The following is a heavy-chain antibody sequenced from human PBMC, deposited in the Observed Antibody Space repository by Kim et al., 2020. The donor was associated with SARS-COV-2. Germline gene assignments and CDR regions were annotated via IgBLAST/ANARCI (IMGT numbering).Heavy chain of an antibody. Sequence: ASVKVSCKASGYTFTSYAMHWVRQAPGQRLEWMGWINAGNGNTKYSQKFQGRVTITRDTSASTAYMELSSLRSEDTAVYYCARGVGGYCSGGSCYFDPWGQGTLVTVSS. D-gene: IGHD2-15*01. CDR3: ARGVGGYCSGGSCYFDP. V-gene: IGHV1-3*01. J-gene: IGHJ5*02. CDR2: INAGNGNT. CDR1: GYTFTSYA.